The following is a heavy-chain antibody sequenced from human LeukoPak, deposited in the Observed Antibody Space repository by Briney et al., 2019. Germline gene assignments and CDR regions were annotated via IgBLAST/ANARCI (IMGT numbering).Heavy chain of an antibody. J-gene: IGHJ4*02. CDR2: ISSSGDST. D-gene: IGHD5-12*01. Sequence: GGSLRLSCAASGFTFSSSAMSWVRQAPGQGLEWVSTISSSGDSTYYADSVKGRFTISRDNSKNTLHLQMNSLRAEDTAVYYCAKGLQQWLRGDFDYWGQGTLVTVSS. V-gene: IGHV3-23*01. CDR1: GFTFSSSA. CDR3: AKGLQQWLRGDFDY.